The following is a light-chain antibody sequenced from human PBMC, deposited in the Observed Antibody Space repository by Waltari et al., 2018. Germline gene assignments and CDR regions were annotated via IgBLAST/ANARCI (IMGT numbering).Light chain of an antibody. V-gene: IGLV2-8*01. J-gene: IGLJ3*02. CDR2: GVS. CDR1: NSDIGAYNY. CDR3: SSYAGSNGMV. Sequence: QSALTQPPSASGSPGQSVTISCTGTNSDIGAYNYVSWYQQYPGKAPSVVIYGVSQRPPGVPGRFSGSKSGDTASLTFSGLQAEDEAEYHCSSYAGSNGMVFGGGTKVTVL.